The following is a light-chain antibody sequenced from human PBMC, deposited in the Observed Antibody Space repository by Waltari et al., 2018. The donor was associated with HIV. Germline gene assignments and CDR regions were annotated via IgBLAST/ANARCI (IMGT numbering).Light chain of an antibody. Sequence: SYVLTQPPSVSVAPGQTARITCGGNNIGRTIVHWYQQRPGQAPVLVVSDDSDRPSEIPERFSGSNSGNTATLAISRVEAGDEADYYCQAWDESRDHVVFGGGTKLTVL. V-gene: IGLV3-21*02. CDR1: NIGRTI. CDR2: DDS. J-gene: IGLJ2*01. CDR3: QAWDESRDHVV.